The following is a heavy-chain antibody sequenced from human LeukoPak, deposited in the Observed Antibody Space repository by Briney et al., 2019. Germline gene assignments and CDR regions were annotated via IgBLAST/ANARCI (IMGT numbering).Heavy chain of an antibody. CDR2: ISSSGSTI. D-gene: IGHD5-18*01. Sequence: GGSLRLSCAASGFTLTSDSMNWIRQAPGKGLEWVSYISSSGSTIYYADSVKGRFTISRDNAKNSLYLQMNSLRAEDTAVYYCARGDTAISYWGQGTLVTVSS. CDR3: ARGDTAISY. J-gene: IGHJ4*02. CDR1: GFTLTSDS. V-gene: IGHV3-48*04.